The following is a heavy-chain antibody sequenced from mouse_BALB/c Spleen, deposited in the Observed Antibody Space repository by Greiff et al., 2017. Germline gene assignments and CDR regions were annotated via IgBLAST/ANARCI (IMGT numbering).Heavy chain of an antibody. Sequence: QVQLQQPGAELVKPGASVKLSCKASGYTFTSYWMHWVKQRPGQGLEWIGEINPSNGRTNYNEKFKSKATLTVDKSSSTAYMQLSSLTSEDSAVYYCARGDYGSSPHWYFDVWGAGTTVTVSS. CDR3: ARGDYGSSPHWYFDV. V-gene: IGHV1S81*02. CDR1: GYTFTSYW. D-gene: IGHD1-1*01. CDR2: INPSNGRT. J-gene: IGHJ1*01.